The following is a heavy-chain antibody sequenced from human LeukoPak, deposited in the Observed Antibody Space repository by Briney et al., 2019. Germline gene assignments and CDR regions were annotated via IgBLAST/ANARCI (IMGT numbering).Heavy chain of an antibody. V-gene: IGHV4-59*01. CDR1: GGSISSYY. CDR2: IYYSGST. J-gene: IGHJ4*02. D-gene: IGHD3-22*01. CDR3: ARDSDSDSSGYFDY. Sequence: SETLSLTCTVSGGSISSYYWSWIRQPPGKGLEWIGYIYYSGSTNYNPSLKSRVTISVDTSKNQLSLKLSSVTAADTAVYYCARDSDSDSSGYFDYWGQGTLVTVSS.